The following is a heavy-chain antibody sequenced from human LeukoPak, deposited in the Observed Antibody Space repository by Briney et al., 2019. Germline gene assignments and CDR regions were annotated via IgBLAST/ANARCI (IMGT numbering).Heavy chain of an antibody. J-gene: IGHJ4*02. CDR3: ARDRQRRYGSGSYPTGVDY. V-gene: IGHV3-21*01. CDR2: ISSSSSYI. D-gene: IGHD3-10*01. CDR1: GFTFSSYS. Sequence: GGSLRLSCAASGFTFSSYSMNWVRQAPGKGLEWVSSISSSSSYIYYADSVKGRFTISRDNAKNSLYLQMNSLRAEDTAVYYCARDRQRRYGSGSYPTGVDYWGQGTLVTVSS.